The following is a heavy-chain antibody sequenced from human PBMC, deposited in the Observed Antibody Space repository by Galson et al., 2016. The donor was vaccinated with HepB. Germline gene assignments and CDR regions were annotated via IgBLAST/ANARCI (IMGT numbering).Heavy chain of an antibody. V-gene: IGHV3-23*01. CDR3: ARGASPGFIDY. Sequence: SLRLSCAASGFTSSSYAMNWVRQAPGKGLEWVSSIRASGGGTTYADSVTGRFTISRDTSTNTLYLQMNRLRADDTAVYYCARGASPGFIDYWGRGTLVTVAS. D-gene: IGHD3-16*01. CDR1: GFTSSSYA. J-gene: IGHJ4*02. CDR2: IRASGGGT.